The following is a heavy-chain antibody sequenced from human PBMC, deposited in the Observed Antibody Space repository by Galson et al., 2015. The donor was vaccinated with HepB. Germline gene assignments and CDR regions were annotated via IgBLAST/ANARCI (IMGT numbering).Heavy chain of an antibody. J-gene: IGHJ4*02. CDR3: ALGFGDLPSGYFDY. D-gene: IGHD3-10*01. V-gene: IGHV1-3*01. CDR2: INAGNGNT. CDR1: GYTFTRYA. Sequence: SVKVSCKASGYTFTRYAMHWVRQAPGQRLEWMGWINAGNGNTKYSQKFQGRVTITRDTSASTAYMELSSLRSEDTAVYYCALGFGDLPSGYFDYWGQGTLVTVSS.